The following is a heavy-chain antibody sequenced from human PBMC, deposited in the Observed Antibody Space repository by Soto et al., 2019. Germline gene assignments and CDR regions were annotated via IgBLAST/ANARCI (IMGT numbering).Heavy chain of an antibody. CDR3: ARRSSYGFFDF. D-gene: IGHD5-18*01. CDR1: GYTFTTYW. V-gene: IGHV5-51*01. Sequence: GESLKISCQASGYTFTTYWIGWVRQMPGKGLEWLGVIYPEDSDSRYSPSFQGQVTFSADTSTNTAYLQWSSLKASDTAMYFCARRSSYGFFDFWGQGTLVTVSS. J-gene: IGHJ4*02. CDR2: IYPEDSDS.